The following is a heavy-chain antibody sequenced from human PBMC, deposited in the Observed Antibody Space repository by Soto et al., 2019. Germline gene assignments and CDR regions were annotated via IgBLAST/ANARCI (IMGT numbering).Heavy chain of an antibody. V-gene: IGHV4-4*07. Sequence: LSLTCTVSGGSISSYYWSWIRQPAGKGLEWIGRIYTSGSTNYDPSLKSRVTMSVDTSKNQFSLKLSSVTAADTAVYYCARSYGDPEDYYYYYGMDVWGQGTTVTVSS. CDR2: IYTSGST. D-gene: IGHD2-21*02. CDR1: GGSISSYY. CDR3: ARSYGDPEDYYYYYGMDV. J-gene: IGHJ6*02.